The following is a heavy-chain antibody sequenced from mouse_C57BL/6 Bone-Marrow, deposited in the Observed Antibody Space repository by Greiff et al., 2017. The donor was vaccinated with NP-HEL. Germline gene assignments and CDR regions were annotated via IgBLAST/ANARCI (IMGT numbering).Heavy chain of an antibody. Sequence: QVQLKESGAELVRPGASVTLSCKASGYTFTDYEMHWVKQTPVHGLEWIGAIDPETGGTAYNQKFKGKAILTADKSSSTAYMELRSLTSEDSAVKYCTRERVDDYVDEGGKGTTRTGAS. D-gene: IGHD2-4*01. CDR3: TRERVDDYVDE. J-gene: IGHJ2*01. CDR2: IDPETGGT. CDR1: GYTFTDYE. V-gene: IGHV1-15*01.